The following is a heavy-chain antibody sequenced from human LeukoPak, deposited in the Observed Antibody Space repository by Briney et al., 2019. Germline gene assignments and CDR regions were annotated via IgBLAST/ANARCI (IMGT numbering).Heavy chain of an antibody. J-gene: IGHJ5*02. D-gene: IGHD3-10*01. CDR1: GFPFSSYW. CDR3: ARGYYYGSGSNWFDP. V-gene: IGHV3-7*01. CDR2: IKENGGER. Sequence: PGGSLRLSCAASGFPFSSYWMNWVRQAPGKGLEWVANIKENGGERYYVDSVKGRFTISRDNANNSLYLKMNSLRAEGTAVYYCARGYYYGSGSNWFDPWGQGTLVTVSS.